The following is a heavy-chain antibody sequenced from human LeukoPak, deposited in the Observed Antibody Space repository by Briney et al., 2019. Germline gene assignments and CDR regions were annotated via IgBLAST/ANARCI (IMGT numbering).Heavy chain of an antibody. Sequence: SETLSLTCTVSGGSISSYYWSWIRQPPAKGLEWIGYIYYSGSTNYNPSLKSRVTISVDTSKNQFSLKLSSVTAADTAVYYCARVRGYYDSKDAFDIWGQGTMVTVSS. V-gene: IGHV4-59*01. D-gene: IGHD3-22*01. J-gene: IGHJ3*02. CDR3: ARVRGYYDSKDAFDI. CDR1: GGSISSYY. CDR2: IYYSGST.